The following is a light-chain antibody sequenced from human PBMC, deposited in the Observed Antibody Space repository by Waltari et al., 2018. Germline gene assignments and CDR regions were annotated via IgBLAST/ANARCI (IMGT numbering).Light chain of an antibody. CDR2: DVR. CDR1: TSDVGDYNY. J-gene: IGLJ2*01. CDR3: NSYTSSSTLL. V-gene: IGLV2-14*03. Sequence: QSALTQPASVSGSPGQSITISCTGTTSDVGDYNYVSWYQHPPGKAPRLMIFDVRYRPSGVSNRFSGSKSGNTASLTISGLQAEDEADYYCNSYTSSSTLLFGGGTRLTVL.